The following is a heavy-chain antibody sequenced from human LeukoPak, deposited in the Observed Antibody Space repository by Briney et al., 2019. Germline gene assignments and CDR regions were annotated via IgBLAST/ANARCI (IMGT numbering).Heavy chain of an antibody. V-gene: IGHV1-69*01. CDR3: ARGPPNWGFDM. Sequence: SVKVSCTASGGTFSSYAISWVRQAPGQGLEWMGGIIPIFGTANYAQKFQGRFTITADESPSTAYMELSSLRSEDTAVYYCARGPPNWGFDMWGQGTMVTVSS. CDR2: IIPIFGTA. CDR1: GGTFSSYA. J-gene: IGHJ3*02. D-gene: IGHD7-27*01.